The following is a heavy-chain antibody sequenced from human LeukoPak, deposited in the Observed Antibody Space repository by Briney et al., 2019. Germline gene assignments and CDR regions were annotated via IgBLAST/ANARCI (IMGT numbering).Heavy chain of an antibody. V-gene: IGHV4-34*01. D-gene: IGHD6-6*01. J-gene: IGHJ4*02. CDR2: INHSGST. Sequence: PSETLSLTCTVSGGSFSGDYWSWIRQPPGKGLEWIGEINHSGSTNYNPSLKSRVTISVDTSKNQFSLKLSSVTAADTAVYYCARREDSSSSAGDYWGQGTLVTVSS. CDR3: ARREDSSSSAGDY. CDR1: GGSFSGDY.